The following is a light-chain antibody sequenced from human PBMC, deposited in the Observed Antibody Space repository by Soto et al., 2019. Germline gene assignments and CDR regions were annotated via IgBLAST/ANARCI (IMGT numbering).Light chain of an antibody. CDR3: QQSYSTPPT. V-gene: IGKV1-39*01. J-gene: IGKJ1*01. Sequence: DIPMTQSPSSLSASVGDRVTITCRASQSISSYLNWYQQKPGKAPKLLIYAASSLQSGVPSRFSGSGSRTDFTLTISSLQPEDFAPYYCQQSYSTPPTFGQGTKVEIK. CDR1: QSISSY. CDR2: AAS.